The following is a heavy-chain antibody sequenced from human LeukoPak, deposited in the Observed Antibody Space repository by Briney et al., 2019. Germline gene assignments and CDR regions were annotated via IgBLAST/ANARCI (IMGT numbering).Heavy chain of an antibody. Sequence: PGGSLRLSCAASGFTVSSNYMSWVRQAPGKGLEWVSVIYSGGSTYYADSVKGRFTISRDNSKNTLYLQMNSLRAEDTAVYYCARGLLRAGGRHVAGDDYWGQGTLVTVSS. CDR3: ARGLLRAGGRHVAGDDY. V-gene: IGHV3-53*01. CDR1: GFTVSSNY. J-gene: IGHJ4*02. D-gene: IGHD3-10*01. CDR2: IYSGGST.